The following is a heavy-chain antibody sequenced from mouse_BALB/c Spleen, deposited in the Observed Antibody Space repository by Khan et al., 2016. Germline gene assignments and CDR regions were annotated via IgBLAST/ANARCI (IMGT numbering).Heavy chain of an antibody. Sequence: EVKLLESGGGLVQPGGSLKVSCAAAGFDFSRYWMSWFRQAPGKGLEWIGEINPDSGTINYTPSLKVKFVISRDNAKNTLYLQMSKVRSEDSALSYCARAGYYGYVVNWSQGTLVTVSA. CDR1: GFDFSRYW. D-gene: IGHD1-1*01. V-gene: IGHV4-1*02. CDR3: ARAGYYGYVVN. J-gene: IGHJ3*01. CDR2: INPDSGTI.